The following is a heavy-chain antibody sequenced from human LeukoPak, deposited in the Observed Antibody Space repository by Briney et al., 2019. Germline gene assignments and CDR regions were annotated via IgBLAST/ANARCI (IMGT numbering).Heavy chain of an antibody. J-gene: IGHJ3*02. Sequence: SETLSLTCTVSGGSISSGSYYWSWIRQPAGKGLEWIGRIYTSGSTNYNPSLKSRVTMSVDTSKNQFSLKLSSVTAADTAVYYCARYSGSYYAFDIWGQGTMVTVSS. CDR2: IYTSGST. CDR3: ARYSGSYYAFDI. D-gene: IGHD1-26*01. CDR1: GGSISSGSYY. V-gene: IGHV4-61*02.